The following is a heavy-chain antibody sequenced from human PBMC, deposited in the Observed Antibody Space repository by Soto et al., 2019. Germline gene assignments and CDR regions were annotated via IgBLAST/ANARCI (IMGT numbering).Heavy chain of an antibody. CDR2: IYTSGST. J-gene: IGHJ5*02. V-gene: IGHV4-4*07. CDR1: GGSIGSYY. CDR3: ARDSIPVGEVWFDP. Sequence: QVQLQESGPGLVKPSETLSLTCTVSGGSIGSYYWSWIRQPAGKGLEWIGRIYTSGSTNYNPSLKSRVTMSVDTSKNQFSLKLSSVTAADTAVYYCARDSIPVGEVWFDPWGQGTLVTVSS. D-gene: IGHD2-2*02.